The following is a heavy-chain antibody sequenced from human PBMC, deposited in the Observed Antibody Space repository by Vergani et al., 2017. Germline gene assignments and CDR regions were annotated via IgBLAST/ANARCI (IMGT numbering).Heavy chain of an antibody. CDR2: INHSGST. CDR3: ARGHTALISYCSGGSCYSWFDP. CDR1: GGSFSGYY. V-gene: IGHV4-34*01. Sequence: QVQLQQWGAGLLKPSETLSLTCAVYGGSFSGYYWSWIRQPPGKGLVGIGEINHSGSTNYNPSLKSRVTISVDTSKNQFSLKLSSVSAADTAVYYCARGHTALISYCSGGSCYSWFDPWGQGTLVTVSS. J-gene: IGHJ5*02. D-gene: IGHD2-15*01.